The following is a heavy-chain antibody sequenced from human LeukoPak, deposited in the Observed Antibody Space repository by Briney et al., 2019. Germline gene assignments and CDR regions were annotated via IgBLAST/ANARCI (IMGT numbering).Heavy chain of an antibody. CDR3: AKKIRGPSHPLGF. CDR1: GYTFTGYS. CDR2: INPENGDT. D-gene: IGHD5-12*01. J-gene: IGHJ4*02. V-gene: IGHV1-2*02. Sequence: GASVKVSCKASGYTFTGYSIHWVRQAPGQGLEWMGWINPENGDTGYAHNFQGRVTMTSDTSITTAYMELSSLRSDDTAVYYCAKKIRGPSHPLGFWGQGTLVTVSS.